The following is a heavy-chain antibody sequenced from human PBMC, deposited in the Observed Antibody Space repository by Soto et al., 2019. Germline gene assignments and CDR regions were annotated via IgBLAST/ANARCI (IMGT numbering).Heavy chain of an antibody. Sequence: QLQLQESGPGLVKPSETLSLTCTVSGGSISSSSYYWGWIRQPPGKGLEWIGSIYYSGSTYYNQSLKSRVTISVDTSKTQFSLKLSSVTAADTAVYYCARGLRFLEWLLSYYFDYWGQGTLVTVSS. CDR1: GGSISSSSYY. J-gene: IGHJ4*02. V-gene: IGHV4-39*01. CDR2: IYYSGST. CDR3: ARGLRFLEWLLSYYFDY. D-gene: IGHD3-3*01.